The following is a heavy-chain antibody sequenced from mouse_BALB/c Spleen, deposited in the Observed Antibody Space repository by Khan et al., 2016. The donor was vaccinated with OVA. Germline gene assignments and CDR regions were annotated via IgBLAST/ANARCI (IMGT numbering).Heavy chain of an antibody. CDR3: SRLAYYYDSEGFAY. V-gene: IGHV5-6*01. Sequence: EVELVESGGDLVKPGWSLKLSCASSGFTFSTYGMSWVRQPSDKRLVWVAAFSSGGSYTYYPDSLKGRFTISRDHAKNTLYLQMSSLKSEDPAMFYCSRLAYYYDSEGFAYWGQGTLVTVSA. CDR2: FSSGGSYT. CDR1: GFTFSTYG. D-gene: IGHD1-1*02. J-gene: IGHJ3*01.